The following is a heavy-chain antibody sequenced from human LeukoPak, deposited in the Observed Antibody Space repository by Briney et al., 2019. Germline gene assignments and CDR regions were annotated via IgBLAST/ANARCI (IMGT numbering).Heavy chain of an antibody. CDR2: ISAYHGNT. CDR3: AREAGDILTGYLGY. D-gene: IGHD3-9*01. Sequence: GASVKVSCKASGYTFTSYGISWVRQAPGQGLEWMGWISAYHGNTNYAQKLQGRVTMTTDTSTSTAYMELRSLRSDDTAVYYCAREAGDILTGYLGYWGQGTLVTVSS. CDR1: GYTFTSYG. V-gene: IGHV1-18*04. J-gene: IGHJ4*02.